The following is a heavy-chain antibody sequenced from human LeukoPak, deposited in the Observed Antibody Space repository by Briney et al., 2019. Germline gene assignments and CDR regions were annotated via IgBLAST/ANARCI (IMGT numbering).Heavy chain of an antibody. CDR2: INTNTGNP. CDR1: GYTFTNHA. D-gene: IGHD3-3*01. J-gene: IGHJ4*02. Sequence: VASVKVSCKVSGYTFTNHAMNWVRQAPGQGLEWMGWINTNTGNPTYAQGFTGRFVFSLDTSVSTAYLQISSLKAEDTAVYYCARGEWLLEDWGQGTLVTVSS. V-gene: IGHV7-4-1*02. CDR3: ARGEWLLED.